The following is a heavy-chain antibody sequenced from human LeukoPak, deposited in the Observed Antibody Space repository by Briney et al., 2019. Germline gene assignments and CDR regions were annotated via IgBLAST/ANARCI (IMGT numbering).Heavy chain of an antibody. V-gene: IGHV3-53*01. J-gene: IGHJ3*02. CDR1: GFTVSSNY. Sequence: GGSLRLSCAASGFTVSSNYMSWVRQAPGKGLEWVSVIYSGGSTYYADSVEGRFTISRDNSKNTLYLQMNSLRAEDTAVYYCASGGYCSSTSCYRNRAFDIWGQGTMVTVSS. D-gene: IGHD2-2*02. CDR3: ASGGYCSSTSCYRNRAFDI. CDR2: IYSGGST.